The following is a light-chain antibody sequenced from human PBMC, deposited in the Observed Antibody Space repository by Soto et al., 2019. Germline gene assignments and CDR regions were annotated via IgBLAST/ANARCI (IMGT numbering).Light chain of an antibody. J-gene: IGLJ2*01. V-gene: IGLV2-8*01. Sequence: QSGLTQPPSASGSPGQSVTISCTGTSSDIGSYKYVSWYRHHPGKAPKLIISEVSKRASGVPDRFSGSKSGNTASLTVSGLHADDEADYYCSSYGGSNNLLFGGGTQLTVL. CDR2: EVS. CDR3: SSYGGSNNLL. CDR1: SSDIGSYKY.